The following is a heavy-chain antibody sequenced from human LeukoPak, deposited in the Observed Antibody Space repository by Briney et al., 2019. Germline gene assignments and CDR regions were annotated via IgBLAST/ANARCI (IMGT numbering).Heavy chain of an antibody. CDR1: GFTVSSNY. J-gene: IGHJ6*03. Sequence: GGSLRLSCAASGFTVSSNYMSWVRQAPGKGLEWVSVIYSGGSTYYADSVKGRFTISRDNSKNTLYLQMNSLRADDTAVYYCAGAPRYSSSWYEYYYYYMDVWGKGTTVTVSS. D-gene: IGHD6-13*01. CDR3: AGAPRYSSSWYEYYYYYMDV. CDR2: IYSGGST. V-gene: IGHV3-53*01.